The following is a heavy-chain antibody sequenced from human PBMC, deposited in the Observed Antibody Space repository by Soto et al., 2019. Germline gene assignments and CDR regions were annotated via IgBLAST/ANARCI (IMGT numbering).Heavy chain of an antibody. CDR2: INSDGSST. Sequence: EVQLVESGGGLVQPGRSLRLSCAASGFTFSSYWMHWVRQAPGKGLVWVSRINSDGSSTSYADSVKGRFTISRDNAKNTLYLQMNSLRVEDTAVYYCARGGSLNWYFDLWGRGTLVTVSS. V-gene: IGHV3-74*01. CDR3: ARGGSLNWYFDL. D-gene: IGHD1-26*01. CDR1: GFTFSSYW. J-gene: IGHJ2*01.